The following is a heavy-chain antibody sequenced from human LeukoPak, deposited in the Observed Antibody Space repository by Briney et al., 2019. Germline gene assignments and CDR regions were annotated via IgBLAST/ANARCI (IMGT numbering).Heavy chain of an antibody. CDR2: ISTSGGTT. CDR1: GFTFISYE. D-gene: IGHD4/OR15-4a*01. J-gene: IGHJ4*02. CDR3: AGAGFDY. V-gene: IGHV3-48*03. Sequence: GGSLRLSCAASGFTFISYEMNWVREAPGKGPEWVSHISTSGGTTYYADSVKGRFTISRGNAKNSLYLQMNSLRPEDTAVYYCAGAGFDYWGQGTLVTVSS.